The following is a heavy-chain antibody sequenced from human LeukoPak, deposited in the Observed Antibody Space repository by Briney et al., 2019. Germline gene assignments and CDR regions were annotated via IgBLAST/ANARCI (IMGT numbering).Heavy chain of an antibody. D-gene: IGHD5-18*01. CDR1: GYSFTSYW. CDR3: ARANVPRYSYGYGGGAFDI. V-gene: IGHV5-51*01. J-gene: IGHJ3*02. CDR2: IYPGDSDT. Sequence: GESLKISCKGSGYSFTSYWIGWVRQMPGKGLEWMGIIYPGDSDTRYSPSFQGQVTISADKSISTAYLQWSSLKASDTAMYYCARANVPRYSYGYGGGAFDIWGQGTMVTVSS.